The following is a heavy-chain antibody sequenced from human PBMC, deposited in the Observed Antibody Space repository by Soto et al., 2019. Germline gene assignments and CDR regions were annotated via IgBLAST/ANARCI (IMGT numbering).Heavy chain of an antibody. J-gene: IGHJ6*02. CDR1: GGSISASY. CDR2: IYYTGST. V-gene: IGHV4-59*01. Sequence: SETLSLTCSVSGGSISASYWSWIRQPPGKGLEWIGYIYYTGSTYYNPSLKSRVTISRDTSKKQFSLDLTSVTAADTAVYYCARDIWSEELSGGYYHYGMDVWGPGTTVTVSS. CDR3: ARDIWSEELSGGYYHYGMDV. D-gene: IGHD3-10*01.